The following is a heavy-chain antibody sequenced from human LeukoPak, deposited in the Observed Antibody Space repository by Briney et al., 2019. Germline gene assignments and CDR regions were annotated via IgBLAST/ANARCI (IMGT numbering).Heavy chain of an antibody. CDR3: ARVLGYYGSGSYYKGKYNAWFDP. J-gene: IGHJ5*02. D-gene: IGHD3-10*01. CDR2: INHSGSA. Sequence: SETLSLTCAVYGGSFSGYYWSWIRQPPGKGLEWIGEINHSGSANYNPSLKSRVTISVDTSKNQFSLKLSSVTAADTAVYYCARVLGYYGSGSYYKGKYNAWFDPWGQGTLVTVSS. CDR1: GGSFSGYY. V-gene: IGHV4-34*01.